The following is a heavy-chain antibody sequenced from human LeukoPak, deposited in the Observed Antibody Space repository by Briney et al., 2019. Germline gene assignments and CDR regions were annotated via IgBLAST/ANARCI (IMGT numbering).Heavy chain of an antibody. CDR3: ARGLHSTMPYWGY. Sequence: PSETPSLTCTLSGGSISSYYWTWIRQPPGKGLEWIGYIYYGGITNYNPSLTSRVTISVDTSKNQFSLKLSSVTAADTAVYYCARGLHSTMPYWGYWGQGTLVSVTT. V-gene: IGHV4-59*12. CDR1: GGSISSYY. J-gene: IGHJ4*02. D-gene: IGHD2-2*01. CDR2: IYYGGIT.